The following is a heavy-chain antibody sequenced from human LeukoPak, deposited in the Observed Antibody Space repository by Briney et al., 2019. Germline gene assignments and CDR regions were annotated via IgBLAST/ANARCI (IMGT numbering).Heavy chain of an antibody. J-gene: IGHJ4*02. CDR1: GGTFSSYA. Sequence: SVKVSCKASGGTFSSYAISWVRQAPGQGLEWMGRIIPIFGTANYAQKFQGRVTITTDESTSTAYMELSSLRSEDTAVYYCARGSSSWYDPLPHHWGQGALVTVSS. CDR3: ARGSSSWYDPLPHH. D-gene: IGHD6-13*01. CDR2: IIPIFGTA. V-gene: IGHV1-69*05.